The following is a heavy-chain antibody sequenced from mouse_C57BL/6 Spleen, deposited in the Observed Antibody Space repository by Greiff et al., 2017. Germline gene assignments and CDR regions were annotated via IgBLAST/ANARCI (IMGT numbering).Heavy chain of an antibody. Sequence: QVQLQQPGAELVRPGTSVKLSCKASGYTFTSYWMHWVKQRPGQGLEWIGVIDPSDSYTNYNQKFKGKATLTVDTSSSTAYMQLSSLTSEDSAVYYCASYYYGSSWWFAYWGQGTLVTVSA. CDR2: IDPSDSYT. CDR1: GYTFTSYW. V-gene: IGHV1-59*01. J-gene: IGHJ3*01. CDR3: ASYYYGSSWWFAY. D-gene: IGHD1-1*01.